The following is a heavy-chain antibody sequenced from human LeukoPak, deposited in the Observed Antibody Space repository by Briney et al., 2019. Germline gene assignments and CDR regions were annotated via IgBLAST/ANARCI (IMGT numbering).Heavy chain of an antibody. Sequence: SETLSLTCTVSGGSISSYYWSWIRQPPGKGLEWIGRIYTSGSTNYNPSLKSRVTMSVDTSKNQFSLKLSSVTAADTAVYYCARVFYGSGRSRWFDPWGQGTLVTVSS. CDR2: IYTSGST. J-gene: IGHJ5*02. V-gene: IGHV4-4*07. D-gene: IGHD3-10*01. CDR3: ARVFYGSGRSRWFDP. CDR1: GGSISSYY.